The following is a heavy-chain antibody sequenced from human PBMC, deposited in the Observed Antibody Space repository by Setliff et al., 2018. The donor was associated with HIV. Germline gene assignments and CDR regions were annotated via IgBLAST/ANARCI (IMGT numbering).Heavy chain of an antibody. J-gene: IGHJ4*02. CDR1: GGSIGSGSHY. Sequence: SETLSLTCTVSGGSIGSGSHYWSWIRQPAGKGLEWIGHIYTTGSTNYNPSLESRVTILEALSKNQFSLNLDSVTAADTAVYFCARALAGGSGWNYFDLWGPGTLVTVSS. CDR2: IYTTGST. CDR3: ARALAGGSGWNYFDL. V-gene: IGHV4-61*09. D-gene: IGHD6-19*01.